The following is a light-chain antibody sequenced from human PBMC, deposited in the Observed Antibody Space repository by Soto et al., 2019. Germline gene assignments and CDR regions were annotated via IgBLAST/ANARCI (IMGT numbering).Light chain of an antibody. J-gene: IGKJ1*01. CDR1: QSVSSY. V-gene: IGKV3-11*01. Sequence: EIVLTQSPATLSLSPGERATLSCRASQSVSSYLAWYQQKPGQAPRLLIYDASNRATGIPARFSGSGSGTDFTLTISSLETEDFAVYYSQQRSNWPPTWTFGQGTKVEIK. CDR3: QQRSNWPPTWT. CDR2: DAS.